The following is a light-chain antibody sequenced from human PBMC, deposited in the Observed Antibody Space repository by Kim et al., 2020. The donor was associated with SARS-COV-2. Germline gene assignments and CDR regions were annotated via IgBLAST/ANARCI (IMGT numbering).Light chain of an antibody. CDR3: STRHSSGNHRRV. V-gene: IGLV3-19*01. J-gene: IGLJ3*02. CDR2: GKN. CDR1: NSRSCY. Sequence: GQKVGSKSQGDNSRSCYERRYQQKQGQAAALVIYGKNNRPSWVTARFSGASSGDKAAFLTTGAQAEDEADDYCSTRHSSGNHRRVFGGGTQLTVL.